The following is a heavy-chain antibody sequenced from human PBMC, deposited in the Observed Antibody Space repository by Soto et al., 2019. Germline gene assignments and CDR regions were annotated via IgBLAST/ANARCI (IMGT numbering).Heavy chain of an antibody. CDR3: ARVAGLVTDDNFDY. V-gene: IGHV3-53*04. CDR1: GFTVSSNY. Sequence: PGGSLRLSCAASGFTVSSNYMSWVRQAPGKGLEWVSVIYSGGSTYYADSVKGRFTISRHNSKNTLYLQMNSLRAEDTAVYYCARVAGLVTDDNFDYWGQGTLVTVSS. D-gene: IGHD3-9*01. CDR2: IYSGGST. J-gene: IGHJ4*02.